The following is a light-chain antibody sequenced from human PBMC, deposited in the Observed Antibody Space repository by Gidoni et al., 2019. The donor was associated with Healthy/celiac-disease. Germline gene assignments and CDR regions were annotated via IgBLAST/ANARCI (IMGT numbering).Light chain of an antibody. CDR3: QQYNNWPT. V-gene: IGKV3-15*01. CDR2: GAS. J-gene: IGKJ4*01. CDR1: QSVSSN. Sequence: EIVMTQSPAPLSVSPGERATLSCRASQSVSSNLAWYQQKPGQAPRLLIYGASTRATGIPARFSGSGSGTEFTLTISSLQSEDFAGYYGQQYNNWPTFGGGTKVEIK.